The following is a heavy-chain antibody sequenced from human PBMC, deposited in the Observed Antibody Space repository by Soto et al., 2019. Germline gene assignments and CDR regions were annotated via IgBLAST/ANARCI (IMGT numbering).Heavy chain of an antibody. CDR3: ARGIYFGSARYYFDY. Sequence: EVQLVESGGGLVQPGGSLRLSCAASGFTFKTYYMHWVRQAQGKGPEYVSAISSSGDSTYYADSVKGRFTISRDNSKNTMYLQMGSLRVEDMAFYYCARGIYFGSARYYFDYWGQGALVTVSS. D-gene: IGHD3-10*01. V-gene: IGHV3-64*07. CDR1: GFTFKTYY. CDR2: ISSSGDST. J-gene: IGHJ4*02.